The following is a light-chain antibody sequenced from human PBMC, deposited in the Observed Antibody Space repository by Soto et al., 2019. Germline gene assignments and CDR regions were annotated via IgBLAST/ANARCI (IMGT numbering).Light chain of an antibody. CDR2: GAS. J-gene: IGKJ4*01. CDR3: QQYSHWPST. Sequence: EIVMTQSPATLSVSPGDRATLSCRASQIVRSDLAWYQQRPGQSPRLLIYGASHRATGVPARFSGSGSGTEFTLTISSVQAEDFAVYHCQQYSHWPSTFGGGTKVEIK. V-gene: IGKV3-15*01. CDR1: QIVRSD.